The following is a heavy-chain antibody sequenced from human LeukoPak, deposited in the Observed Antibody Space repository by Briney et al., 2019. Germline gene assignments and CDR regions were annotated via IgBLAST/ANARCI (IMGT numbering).Heavy chain of an antibody. CDR2: ISGSGGST. V-gene: IGHV3-23*01. CDR1: GFTFSSYA. CDR3: ARGPLGWSDY. Sequence: GGSLRLSCAASGFTFSSYAMSWVRQAPEKGLEWVSAISGSGGSTYYADSVKGRFTISRDIARNSVYLQMNSLRDEDTAMYYCARGPLGWSDYWGQGLLVTVSS. J-gene: IGHJ4*02. D-gene: IGHD1-26*01.